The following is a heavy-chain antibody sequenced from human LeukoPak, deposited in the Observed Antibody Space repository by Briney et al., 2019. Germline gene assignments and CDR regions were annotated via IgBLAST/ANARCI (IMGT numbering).Heavy chain of an antibody. V-gene: IGHV3-48*03. CDR1: GFTFSGYE. D-gene: IGHD3-3*01. Sequence: PGGSLRLSCAASGFTFSGYEVTWVRQAPGKGLEWVSYISSSGSSIDYADSVKGRFTISRDNAKNSLYLQMNSLRAEDTAVYYCARVREGYYHFDSWGQGTLVTVSS. CDR2: ISSSGSSI. J-gene: IGHJ4*02. CDR3: ARVREGYYHFDS.